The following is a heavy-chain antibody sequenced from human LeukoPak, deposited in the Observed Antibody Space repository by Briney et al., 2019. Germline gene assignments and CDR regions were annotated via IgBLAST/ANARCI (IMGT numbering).Heavy chain of an antibody. CDR3: AIASTVTTSLDY. V-gene: IGHV3-23*01. J-gene: IGHJ4*02. D-gene: IGHD4-17*01. Sequence: GGSLRLSCAASGFTFSSYAMSWVRQAPGKGLEWVSAISGSGGSTYYADSVKGRFTISRDNSKNTLYLQMNSLRAEDTAVYYCAIASTVTTSLDYWGQGTLVTVSS. CDR1: GFTFSSYA. CDR2: ISGSGGST.